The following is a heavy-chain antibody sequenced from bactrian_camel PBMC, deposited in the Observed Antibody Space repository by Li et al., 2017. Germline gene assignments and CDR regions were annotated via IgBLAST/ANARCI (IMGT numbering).Heavy chain of an antibody. CDR2: IDADGST. D-gene: IGHD8*01. J-gene: IGHJ6*01. Sequence: HVQLVESGGGSVQAGGSLRLSCTAASGYSAVTLCMGWFRKAPGKMREGAAAIDADGSTSYADSVKGRFTISKGYPKNTLYLQMTNLKPEDTAMYYCAVPYQDLSATETLRVMSSGGDFGYYGQGTQVTVS. V-gene: IGHV3S55*01. CDR3: AVPYQDLSATETLRVMSSGGDFGY. CDR1: GYSAVTLC.